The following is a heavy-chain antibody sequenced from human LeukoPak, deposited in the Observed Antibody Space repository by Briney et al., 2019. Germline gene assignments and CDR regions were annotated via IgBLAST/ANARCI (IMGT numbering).Heavy chain of an antibody. Sequence: PSETLPLTCTVSGVSISSHYWNWIRQTPGKGLEWIGYIHYRGTTNYNPSLKSRVTISVDTSKNQFSLKLSSVTAADTAVYYCARGVVTAIFLDYWGQGTLVTVSS. V-gene: IGHV4-59*11. J-gene: IGHJ4*02. CDR2: IHYRGTT. CDR3: ARGVVTAIFLDY. D-gene: IGHD2-21*02. CDR1: GVSISSHY.